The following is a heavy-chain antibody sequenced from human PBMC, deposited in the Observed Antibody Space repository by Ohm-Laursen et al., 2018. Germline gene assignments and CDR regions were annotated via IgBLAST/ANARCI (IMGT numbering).Heavy chain of an antibody. CDR1: GFTFSSYW. CDR2: INSDDSST. J-gene: IGHJ4*02. Sequence: GSLRLSCAASGFTFSSYWMHWVRQAPGKGLVWVSFINSDDSSTAYADSVKGRFTISRDNAKNTLYLQMNSLRAEDTAVYYCARGSSSSPWIDWGQGTLVTVSS. D-gene: IGHD6-6*01. CDR3: ARGSSSSPWID. V-gene: IGHV3-74*01.